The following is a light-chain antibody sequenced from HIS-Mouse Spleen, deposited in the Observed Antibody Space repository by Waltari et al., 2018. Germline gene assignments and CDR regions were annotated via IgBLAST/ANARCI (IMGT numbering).Light chain of an antibody. CDR2: EDR. V-gene: IGLV3-10*01. CDR1: ALPKKY. J-gene: IGLJ2*01. CDR3: YSTDSSGNHRV. Sequence: SYELTQPPSVSVSPGQTARITCSGDALPKKYAYWYQQKSGQAPVLVIYEDRKRPSGVPGVFSGSSSGTMATLTISGAQVEDEADYYCYSTDSSGNHRVFGGGTKLTVL.